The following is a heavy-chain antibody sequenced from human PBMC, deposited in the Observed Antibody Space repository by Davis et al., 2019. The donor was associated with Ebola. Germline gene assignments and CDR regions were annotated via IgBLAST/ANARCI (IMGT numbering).Heavy chain of an antibody. CDR3: ARDLRYDSSGYDYYFYMDV. V-gene: IGHV4-31*03. J-gene: IGHJ6*03. Sequence: PSETLSLTCTVSGGSISRGGSYWSWVRQVPGKGLEWIGYIYYSGCTYYKPSLKRRVTISLDTSKNQFSLNLYSVTAADTAVYYCARDLRYDSSGYDYYFYMDVWGKGTTVTVSS. CDR1: GGSISRGGSY. CDR2: IYYSGCT. D-gene: IGHD3-22*01.